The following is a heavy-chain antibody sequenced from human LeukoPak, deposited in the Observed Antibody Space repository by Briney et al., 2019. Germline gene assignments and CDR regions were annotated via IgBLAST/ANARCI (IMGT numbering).Heavy chain of an antibody. CDR1: GYTFTSYG. CDR3: ARDGGLHNQHLDY. D-gene: IGHD5-24*01. J-gene: IGHJ4*02. V-gene: IGHV1-18*01. CDR2: ISGYNGNT. Sequence: VSVKVSCKASGYTFTSYGISWVRQAPGQGPEWMGWISGYNGNTNYAQKFQGRVTMTTGTSTNTAYMELGSLRSDDTALYYCARDGGLHNQHLDYWGQGTLVSVSS.